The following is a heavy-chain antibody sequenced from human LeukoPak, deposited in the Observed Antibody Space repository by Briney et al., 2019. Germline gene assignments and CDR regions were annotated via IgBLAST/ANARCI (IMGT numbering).Heavy chain of an antibody. CDR1: GFTFSSYS. V-gene: IGHV3-48*04. J-gene: IGHJ4*02. CDR2: ISSSSSTI. D-gene: IGHD3-10*01. Sequence: GGSLRLSCAASGFTFSSYSMNWVRQAPGKGLEWVSYISSSSSTIYYADSVKGRFTISRDNAKNSLYLQMNSLRAEDTAVYYCARDQSTMVRGVMGNWGQGTLVTVSS. CDR3: ARDQSTMVRGVMGN.